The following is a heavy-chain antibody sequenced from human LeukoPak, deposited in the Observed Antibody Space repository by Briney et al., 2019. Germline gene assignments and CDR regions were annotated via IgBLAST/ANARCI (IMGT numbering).Heavy chain of an antibody. Sequence: PSETLSLTCVVYVGSFSDNFWTSSRQPPGKGPEWIGEINHSGTTSYNPSLQSRVTVSVDTSKNQFSLNLSSVTAAETAVYYCARLRIHEFAYVYVFYFYYWGQGTLVTVSS. D-gene: IGHD3-16*01. CDR2: INHSGTT. CDR3: ARLRIHEFAYVYVFYFYY. V-gene: IGHV4-34*01. CDR1: VGSFSDNF. J-gene: IGHJ4*02.